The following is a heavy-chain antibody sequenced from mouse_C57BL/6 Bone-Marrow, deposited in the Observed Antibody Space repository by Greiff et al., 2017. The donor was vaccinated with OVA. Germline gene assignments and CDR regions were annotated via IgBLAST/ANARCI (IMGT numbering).Heavy chain of an antibody. J-gene: IGHJ4*01. V-gene: IGHV1-72*01. Sequence: QQSCKASGYTFTSYWLHWVTQRPGRGLEWIGRIDPNSVRTKYNEKFKSKATLTVDKPSSTAYMQLSSLTSEDSAIDYCARQLSLYAMDCWEQGPSVTVSS. CDR1: GYTFTSYW. CDR3: ARQLSLYAMDC. D-gene: IGHD3-2*02. CDR2: IDPNSVRT.